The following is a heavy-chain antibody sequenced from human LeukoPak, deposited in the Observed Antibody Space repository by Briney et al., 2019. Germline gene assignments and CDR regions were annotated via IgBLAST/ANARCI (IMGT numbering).Heavy chain of an antibody. CDR2: IRYDGSNK. CDR3: AKDSYPHDSSGSGLDY. V-gene: IGHV3-30*02. Sequence: GGSLRLSCAASGFTFSSYGMHWVRQAPGKGLEWVAFIRYDGSNKYYADSVKGRFTISRDNSKNTLYLQMNSLRAEDTAVYYCAKDSYPHDSSGSGLDYWGQGTLVTVSS. CDR1: GFTFSSYG. J-gene: IGHJ4*02. D-gene: IGHD3-22*01.